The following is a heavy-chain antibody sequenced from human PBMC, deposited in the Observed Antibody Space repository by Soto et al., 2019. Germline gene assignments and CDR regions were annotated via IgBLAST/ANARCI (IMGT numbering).Heavy chain of an antibody. CDR3: ARALPYCSATACTYYFDY. V-gene: IGHV4-59*01. CDR2: IYFSDSISYSGRT. CDR1: GGSISGYY. Sequence: QVQLQESGPGLVKPSETLSLKCSVSGGSISGYYWSWIRQSPGKGLEWIGFIYFSDSISYSGRTTYSPSLTSRATISVDASKNQFSLQLSSMTAADTAVYYCARALPYCSATACTYYFDYWGQGTLVTVSS. D-gene: IGHD2-15*01. J-gene: IGHJ4*02.